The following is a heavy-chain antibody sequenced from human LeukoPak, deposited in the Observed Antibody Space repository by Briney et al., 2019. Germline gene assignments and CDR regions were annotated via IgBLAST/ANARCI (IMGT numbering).Heavy chain of an antibody. CDR3: ARHVTPATVYYGGNPRTGGRFDP. CDR2: IYYSGST. V-gene: IGHV4-39*01. D-gene: IGHD4-23*01. J-gene: IGHJ5*02. CDR1: GGSISSSSYY. Sequence: SETLSLTCTVSGGSISSSSYYWGWIRQPPGKGLEWIGSIYYSGSTYYNPSLKSRVTISVDTSKNQFSLKLSSVTAADTAVYYCARHVTPATVYYGGNPRTGGRFDPWGQGTLVTVSS.